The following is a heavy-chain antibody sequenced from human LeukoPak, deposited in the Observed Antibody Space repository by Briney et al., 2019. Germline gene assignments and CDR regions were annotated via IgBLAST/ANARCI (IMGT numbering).Heavy chain of an antibody. D-gene: IGHD4-17*01. Sequence: PGGSLRLSCAASGFTFSSYAMSWVRQAPGKGLEWVSAIRGSGGSRYYADSVKGRFTISRDNSKNTLYLQMNSLRAEDTAVYYCAKDLDGDYGHYYYGMDVWGQGTTVTVSS. CDR1: GFTFSSYA. J-gene: IGHJ6*02. CDR2: IRGSGGSR. CDR3: AKDLDGDYGHYYYGMDV. V-gene: IGHV3-23*01.